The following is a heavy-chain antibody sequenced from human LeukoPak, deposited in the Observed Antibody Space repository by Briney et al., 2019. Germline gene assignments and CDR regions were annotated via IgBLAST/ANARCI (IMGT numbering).Heavy chain of an antibody. CDR1: GYSFSNYW. CDR3: ARQEEWADIVLMVYAPFDY. Sequence: GESLKISCEGSGYSFSNYWISWVRQMPGKGLEWMGTIDPGDSYTNYSPSFQGHVTISADKSISTAYLQWSSLKASDTAMYYCARQEEWADIVLMVYAPFDYWGQGTLVTVSS. CDR2: IDPGDSYT. D-gene: IGHD2-8*01. J-gene: IGHJ4*02. V-gene: IGHV5-10-1*01.